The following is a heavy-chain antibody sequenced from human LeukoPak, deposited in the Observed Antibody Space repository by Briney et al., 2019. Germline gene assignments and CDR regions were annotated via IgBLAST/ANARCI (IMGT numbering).Heavy chain of an antibody. D-gene: IGHD6-13*01. CDR3: ARVTGYMTEDYFDY. CDR1: GGSISSYY. CDR2: IYYSGST. J-gene: IGHJ4*02. Sequence: SETLSLTCSDSGGSISSYYWSWIQQPPGKGLEWIGYIYYSGSTNYNPSLKSRVTISVDTSKNQFSLKLSSVTAADTAVYYCARVTGYMTEDYFDYWGQGTLITVSS. V-gene: IGHV4-59*01.